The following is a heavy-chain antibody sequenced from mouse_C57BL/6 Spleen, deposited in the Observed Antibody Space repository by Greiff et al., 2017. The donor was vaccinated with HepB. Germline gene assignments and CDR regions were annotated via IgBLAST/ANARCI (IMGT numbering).Heavy chain of an antibody. D-gene: IGHD1-1*01. Sequence: VQLQQPGAELVRPGSSVKLSCKASGYTFTSYWMDWVKQRPGQGLEWIGNIYPSDSETHYNQKFKDKATLTVDKSSSTAYMQLSRLTSEGSAVFYCARYYYGHYLDYWGQGTTLTVSS. CDR2: IYPSDSET. J-gene: IGHJ2*01. CDR3: ARYYYGHYLDY. CDR1: GYTFTSYW. V-gene: IGHV1-61*01.